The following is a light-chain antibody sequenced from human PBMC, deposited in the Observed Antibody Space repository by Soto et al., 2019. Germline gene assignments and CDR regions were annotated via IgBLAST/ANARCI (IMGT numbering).Light chain of an antibody. CDR3: QQYKPYSQST. Sequence: ESQMSQYLAALSASVGYRVTISCRASQSITGWLAWFQQKPGKAPKLLISKSSNLESGVPSRFSGSGSGTDFTLTISGLKPDDFATYYCQQYKPYSQSTLGQGTKGDIK. J-gene: IGKJ1*01. V-gene: IGKV1-5*03. CDR2: KSS. CDR1: QSITGW.